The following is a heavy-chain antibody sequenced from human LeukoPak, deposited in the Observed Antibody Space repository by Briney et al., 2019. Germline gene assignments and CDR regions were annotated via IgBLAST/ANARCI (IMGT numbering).Heavy chain of an antibody. V-gene: IGHV3-30*02. Sequence: GGSLRLSCAASGFTFSNYAMHWVRQAPGKGLEWVAVIWYDGSNKVYADSVKGRFTISRDNSENTLYLQMNSLRAEDTAVYYCAKKIGAPGYFDNWGQGTLVSVSS. CDR1: GFTFSNYA. CDR2: IWYDGSNK. CDR3: AKKIGAPGYFDN. D-gene: IGHD2-2*01. J-gene: IGHJ4*02.